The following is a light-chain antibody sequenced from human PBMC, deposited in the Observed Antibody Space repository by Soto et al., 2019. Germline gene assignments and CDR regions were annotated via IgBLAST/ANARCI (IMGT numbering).Light chain of an antibody. CDR1: SNDVGRFDY. J-gene: IGLJ1*01. V-gene: IGLV2-11*01. CDR2: GVN. CDR3: CSYAGSSTPYV. Sequence: QSALTQPRSVSGSPGQSVTISCTGTSNDVGRFDYVSWYQQHPGKAPKVIIYGVNERPSGVPNRFSGSKSGNTASLTISGLQADDEADYYCCSYAGSSTPYVFGTGTKVTVL.